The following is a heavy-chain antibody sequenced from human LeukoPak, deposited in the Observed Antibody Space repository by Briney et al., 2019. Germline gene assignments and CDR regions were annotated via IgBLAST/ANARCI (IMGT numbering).Heavy chain of an antibody. V-gene: IGHV3-30*18. J-gene: IGHJ4*02. D-gene: IGHD3-22*01. CDR3: AKNYHSKGDSGYYLPGH. Sequence: YPGGSLRLSCAVSRFTFTSYAMHWVRQTPGKGLEWVAVISRDGNTKYYADFVKGRFTISRDNSNNMLYPEMNSLTTEDTAVYYCAKNYHSKGDSGYYLPGHWGQGTLVTVSS. CDR1: RFTFTSYA. CDR2: ISRDGNTK.